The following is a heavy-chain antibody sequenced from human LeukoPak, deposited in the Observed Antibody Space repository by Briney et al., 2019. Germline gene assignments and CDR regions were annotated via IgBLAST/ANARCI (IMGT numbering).Heavy chain of an antibody. CDR1: GFTFSSYG. CDR3: ARDPYYSNHLDF. V-gene: IGHV3-30*02. CDR2: IRYDGSNQ. J-gene: IGHJ4*02. Sequence: GGSLRLSCAASGFTFSSYGMNWVRQAPGKGLEWVAFIRYDGSNQYYADSVKGRFTISRDNSKNTLYLQMNSLRAEDTAVYYCARDPYYSNHLDFLGQGTLVTVSS. D-gene: IGHD4-11*01.